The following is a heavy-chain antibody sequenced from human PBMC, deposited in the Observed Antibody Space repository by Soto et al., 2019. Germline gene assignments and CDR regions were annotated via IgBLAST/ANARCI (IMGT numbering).Heavy chain of an antibody. CDR2: IYSGGNT. CDR1: GFTVSTNY. J-gene: IGHJ4*02. V-gene: IGHV3-53*02. Sequence: EVQLVETVGGLIQPGESLRLSCAASGFTVSTNYMSWVRQAPGKGLEWVSVIYSGGNTYYADSVKGRFSMSRDKSKNTLFLQMNGLRAEDTAVYYCGRGSSDSDGILRVDYWGQGTLVTVSS. CDR3: GRGSSDSDGILRVDY. D-gene: IGHD2-2*01.